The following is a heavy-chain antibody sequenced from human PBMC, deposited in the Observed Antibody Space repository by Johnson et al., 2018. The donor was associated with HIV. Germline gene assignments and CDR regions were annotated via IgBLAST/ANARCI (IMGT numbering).Heavy chain of an antibody. CDR2: IKQDVSEK. Sequence: EQLVESGGGLVQPGGSLGLACVGSGFNVSNNYMSWVRQPPGQGLEWVANIKQDVSEKYYVDSVKGRFPISSDNSKNTLYLQMNSLRVDDTAVYYCAREVAIGYSYGYLIGAFDIWGHGTVVTVSS. D-gene: IGHD5-18*01. CDR3: AREVAIGYSYGYLIGAFDI. J-gene: IGHJ3*02. CDR1: GFNVSNNY. V-gene: IGHV3-7*03.